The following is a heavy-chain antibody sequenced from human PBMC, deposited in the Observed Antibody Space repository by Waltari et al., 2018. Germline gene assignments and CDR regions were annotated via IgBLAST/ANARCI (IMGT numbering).Heavy chain of an antibody. V-gene: IGHV1-69*12. CDR3: ARHELGISQYYYNMYV. J-gene: IGHJ6*03. CDR2: IIPMFGIP. Sequence: VQLVQSGGEVKTPGFSVKVSCKAYGGPFGGSGNSWVRQAPGQGLEWMGVIIPMFGIPDFSQKFQDRLTINADESTDTAYMELSSLTSEDTAIYYCARHELGISQYYYNMYVWGQGTTVTISS. D-gene: IGHD7-27*01. CDR1: GGPFGGSG.